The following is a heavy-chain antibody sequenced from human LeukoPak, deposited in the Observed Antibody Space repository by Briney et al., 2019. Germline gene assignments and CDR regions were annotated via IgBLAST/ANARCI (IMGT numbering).Heavy chain of an antibody. Sequence: PGGSLRLSCAASGFTFSSYWMSWVRQAPEKGLEWVANIKQDGSEKYYVDSVKGRFTISRDNAKNSLYLQMNSLRAEDTAVYYCARDISAMVTYWFDPWGQGTLVTVSS. CDR1: GFTFSSYW. CDR3: ARDISAMVTYWFDP. J-gene: IGHJ5*02. D-gene: IGHD5-18*01. CDR2: IKQDGSEK. V-gene: IGHV3-7*01.